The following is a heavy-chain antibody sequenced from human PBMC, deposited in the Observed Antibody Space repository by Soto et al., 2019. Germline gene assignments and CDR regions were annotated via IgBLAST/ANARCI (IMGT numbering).Heavy chain of an antibody. CDR2: ISYDGNNK. V-gene: IGHV3-30*18. CDR3: AKSVYNWNDGFFDY. D-gene: IGHD1-1*01. Sequence: GGSLRLSCAASGFTFSTYGMHWVRQAPGKGLEWVAVISYDGNNKYYADPVKGRFTISRDNSKNTLYLQMSSLRAEDTAVYYCAKSVYNWNDGFFDYWGQGTLVTVSS. CDR1: GFTFSTYG. J-gene: IGHJ4*02.